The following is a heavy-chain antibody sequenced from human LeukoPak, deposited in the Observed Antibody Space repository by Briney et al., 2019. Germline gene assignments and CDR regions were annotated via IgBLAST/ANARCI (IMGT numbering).Heavy chain of an antibody. Sequence: GGSLRLSCAASGFTFSSYSMNWVRQAPGKELEWVSSISSSSSYIYYADSVKGRFTISRDNAKNSLYLQMNSLRAEDTAVYYCARDESLIWFGELHRAFDIWGQGTMVTVSS. V-gene: IGHV3-21*01. CDR2: ISSSSSYI. D-gene: IGHD3-10*01. J-gene: IGHJ3*02. CDR3: ARDESLIWFGELHRAFDI. CDR1: GFTFSSYS.